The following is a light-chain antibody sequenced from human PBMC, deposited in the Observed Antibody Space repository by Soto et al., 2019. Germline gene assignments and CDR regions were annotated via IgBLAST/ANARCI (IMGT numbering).Light chain of an antibody. V-gene: IGKV3-20*01. CDR1: QSISSSY. CDR2: GAS. CDR3: QHYGTSSWT. J-gene: IGKJ1*01. Sequence: EMVLTQSPGTLSVSPGERATLSCRASQSISSSYLAWFQQKPGQAPRLLIYGASNRATGIPDRFSGSGSGTDFTLTISRLEPEDFAVYYCQHYGTSSWTFGQGTKVEIK.